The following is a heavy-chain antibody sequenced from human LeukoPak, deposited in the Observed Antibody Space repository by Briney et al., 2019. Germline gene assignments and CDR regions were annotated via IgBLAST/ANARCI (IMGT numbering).Heavy chain of an antibody. J-gene: IGHJ5*02. CDR3: ARGLVDGGYA. V-gene: IGHV3-21*01. D-gene: IGHD5-12*01. CDR2: ISSSSSYI. CDR1: GFTFSSYS. Sequence: GGSLRLSCATSGFTFSSYSMNWVRQAPGKGLEWVSSISSSSSYIYYADSVKGRFTISRDNAKNSLYLQMNSLRAEDTAVYYCARGLVDGGYAWGQGTLVTVSS.